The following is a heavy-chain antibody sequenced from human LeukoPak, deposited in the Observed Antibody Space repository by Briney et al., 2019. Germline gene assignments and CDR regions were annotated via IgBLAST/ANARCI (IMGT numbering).Heavy chain of an antibody. CDR3: AKDFSLSNWYVFHPGSVRSSYGMDV. Sequence: PGGSLRLSCAASGFTFSDYYMSWIRQAPGKGLEWVSYISSSGSTIYYADSVKGRFTISRDNAKNSLYLQMNSLRAEDTAVYYCAKDFSLSNWYVFHPGSVRSSYGMDVWGQGTTVTVSS. V-gene: IGHV3-11*01. CDR2: ISSSGSTI. J-gene: IGHJ6*02. D-gene: IGHD6-13*01. CDR1: GFTFSDYY.